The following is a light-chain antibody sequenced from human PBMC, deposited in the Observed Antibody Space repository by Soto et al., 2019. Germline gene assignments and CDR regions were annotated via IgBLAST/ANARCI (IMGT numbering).Light chain of an antibody. CDR3: QQYNP. CDR2: DAS. J-gene: IGKJ1*01. CDR1: QSISSR. V-gene: IGKV1-5*01. Sequence: NQMTQSPSTLSASLGDRVTITCRASQSISSRLAWYQQKPGKAPKLLIYDASSLESGVPSRFSGSGSGTEFTLTISSLQPDDFATYYCQQYNPFGQGTKVDIK.